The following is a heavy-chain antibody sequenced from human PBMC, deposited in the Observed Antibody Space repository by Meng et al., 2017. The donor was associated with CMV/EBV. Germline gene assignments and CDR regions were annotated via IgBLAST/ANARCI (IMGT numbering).Heavy chain of an antibody. CDR1: GFTFSSYS. J-gene: IGHJ6*02. CDR2: ISSSSSTI. CDR3: ARDPRFPGV. V-gene: IGHV3-48*04. D-gene: IGHD3-3*01. Sequence: GESLKISCAASGFTFSSYSMNWVRQAPGKGLEWVSYISSSSSTIYYADSVKGRFTISRDNAKNSLYLQMNSLRAEDTAVYYCARDPRFPGVWGQGTTVTVSS.